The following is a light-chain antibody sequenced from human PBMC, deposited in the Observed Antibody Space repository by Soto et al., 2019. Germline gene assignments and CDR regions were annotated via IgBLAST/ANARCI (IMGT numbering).Light chain of an antibody. V-gene: IGKV3-15*01. CDR3: QQYNDWPPWT. J-gene: IGKJ1*01. Sequence: EIVMTQSPATLSVSPGERATLSCRASQSVTTRLAWYQQKPGQAPRLLIYDASTRATGIPARFSGSGSGTEFTLTIGSLQSEDSTVYYCQQYNDWPPWTFGQGTKVEIK. CDR2: DAS. CDR1: QSVTTR.